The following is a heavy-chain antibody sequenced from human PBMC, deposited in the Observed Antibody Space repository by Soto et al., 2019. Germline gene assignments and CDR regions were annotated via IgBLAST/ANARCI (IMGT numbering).Heavy chain of an antibody. Sequence: TSETLSLTCAVSGGSISSSNWWSWVRQPPGKGLEWIGEIYHSGSTYYNPSLKSRVTISVDTSKNQFSLKLSSVTAADTAVYYCARHPGYYDILTGYTTYYFDYWGQGILVTVSS. CDR2: IYHSGST. V-gene: IGHV4-4*02. CDR1: GGSISSSNW. D-gene: IGHD3-9*01. CDR3: ARHPGYYDILTGYTTYYFDY. J-gene: IGHJ4*02.